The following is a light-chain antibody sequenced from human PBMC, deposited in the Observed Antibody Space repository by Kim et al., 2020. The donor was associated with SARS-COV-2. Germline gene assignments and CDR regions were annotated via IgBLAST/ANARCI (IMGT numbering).Light chain of an antibody. Sequence: VNLTCTVISGTHSYPITWTHKQPEKGTQYLMKLDSDGSHTKGDGIPDRFSGSSSVAERYLTISSLQSEDEADYYCQTWDTGIEVFGGGTQLTVL. J-gene: IGLJ3*02. CDR3: QTWDTGIEV. CDR2: LDSDGSH. CDR1: SGTHSYP. V-gene: IGLV4-69*01.